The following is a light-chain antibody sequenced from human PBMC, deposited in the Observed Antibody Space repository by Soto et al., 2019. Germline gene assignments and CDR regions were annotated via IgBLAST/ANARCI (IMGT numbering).Light chain of an antibody. Sequence: EIVLTQSRGTLSLSPGERATRSCRVSQAISDNLAWYQHKPVQPPRLLIYDASTRATGIPARFSGGGSGTEFTITISSLQSEDFAVYYCQQYDNWLTGTFGQGTKVDIK. CDR2: DAS. V-gene: IGKV3-15*01. J-gene: IGKJ1*01. CDR1: QAISDN. CDR3: QQYDNWLTGT.